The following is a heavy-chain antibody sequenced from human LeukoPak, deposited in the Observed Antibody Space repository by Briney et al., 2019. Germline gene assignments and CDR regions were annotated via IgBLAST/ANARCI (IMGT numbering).Heavy chain of an antibody. D-gene: IGHD3-22*01. CDR3: ARDVYYYDSNGPYYTYYYGMDV. V-gene: IGHV1-2*02. Sequence: ASVRVSCKASGYTFTGYYMHWVRQAPGQGREWMGWINPKSGGTNYAQKFQGRVTMTRDTSISTAYMELSRLRSDDTAVYYCARDVYYYDSNGPYYTYYYGMDVWGQGTTVTVSS. CDR1: GYTFTGYY. CDR2: INPKSGGT. J-gene: IGHJ6*02.